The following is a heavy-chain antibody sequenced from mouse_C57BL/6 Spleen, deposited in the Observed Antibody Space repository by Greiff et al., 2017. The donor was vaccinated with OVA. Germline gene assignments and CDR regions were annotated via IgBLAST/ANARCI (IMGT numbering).Heavy chain of an antibody. CDR3: AEVGNYGNYYAMDY. V-gene: IGHV1-39*01. D-gene: IGHD2-1*01. CDR2: INPNYGTT. CDR1: GYSFTDYN. Sequence: EVQLQQSGPELVKPGASVKISCKASGYSFTDYNMNWVKQSNGKSLEWIGVINPNYGTTSYNQKFKGKATLTVDQSSSTAYMQLNSLTSEDSAVYYCAEVGNYGNYYAMDYWGQGTSVTVSS. J-gene: IGHJ4*01.